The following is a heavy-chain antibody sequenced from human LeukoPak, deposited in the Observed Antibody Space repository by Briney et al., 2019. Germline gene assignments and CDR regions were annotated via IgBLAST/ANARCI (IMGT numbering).Heavy chain of an antibody. J-gene: IGHJ6*02. Sequence: ASVKVSCKASGYTFTSYYMHWVRQAPGQGLEWMGIINPSGGSTSYAQKFQGRVTMTRDTSTSTVYMELSSLRSEDTAVYYCARREYSSGFTYYCYGMDVWGQGTTVTVSS. CDR2: INPSGGST. CDR3: ARREYSSGFTYYCYGMDV. CDR1: GYTFTSYY. V-gene: IGHV1-46*01. D-gene: IGHD6-19*01.